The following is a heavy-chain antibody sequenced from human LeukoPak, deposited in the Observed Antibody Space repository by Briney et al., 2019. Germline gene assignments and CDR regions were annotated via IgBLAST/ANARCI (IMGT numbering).Heavy chain of an antibody. Sequence: PGGSLRLSCAASGFTVSSNYMSWVRQAPGKGLEWVSVIYSGGSTYYADSVKGRFTISRDNSKNTLYLQMNSLRAEDTAVYYCARDGQWLVLGVFPKYYFDYWGQGTLVTVSS. D-gene: IGHD6-19*01. CDR3: ARDGQWLVLGVFPKYYFDY. CDR1: GFTVSSNY. V-gene: IGHV3-66*01. CDR2: IYSGGST. J-gene: IGHJ4*02.